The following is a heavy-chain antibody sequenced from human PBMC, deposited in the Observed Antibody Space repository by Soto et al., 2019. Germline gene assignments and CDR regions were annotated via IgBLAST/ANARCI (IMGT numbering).Heavy chain of an antibody. Sequence: ASVKVSCTASGYTFTSYGISWVRLAPGQGLEWMGWISAYNGNTNYAQKLQGRVTISVDTSKNQFSLKLSSVTAADTAVYYCARHSRANCSGGSCHPNPFDYWGQGTLVTVSS. J-gene: IGHJ4*02. CDR3: ARHSRANCSGGSCHPNPFDY. CDR1: GYTFTSYG. D-gene: IGHD2-15*01. V-gene: IGHV1-18*01. CDR2: ISAYNGNT.